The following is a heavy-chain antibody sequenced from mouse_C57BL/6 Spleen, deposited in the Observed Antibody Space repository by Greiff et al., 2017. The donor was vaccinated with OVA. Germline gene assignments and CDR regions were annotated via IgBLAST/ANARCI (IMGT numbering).Heavy chain of an antibody. J-gene: IGHJ3*01. CDR3: ARDEAFGFAY. CDR1: GYTFTSYT. Sequence: QVQLQQSGAELARPGASVKMSCKASGYTFTSYTMHWVKQRPGQGLEWIGYINPSSGYTKSNQKFKDKATLTADKSSSTAYMQLSSLTSEDSAVYYCARDEAFGFAYWGQGTLVTVSA. V-gene: IGHV1-4*01. CDR2: INPSSGYT.